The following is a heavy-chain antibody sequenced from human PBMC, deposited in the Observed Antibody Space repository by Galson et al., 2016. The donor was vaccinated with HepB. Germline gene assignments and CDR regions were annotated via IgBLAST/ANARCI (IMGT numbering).Heavy chain of an antibody. J-gene: IGHJ1*01. V-gene: IGHV3-23*01. D-gene: IGHD2-21*01. Sequence: SLRLSCAASGFIFSNYAMSWVRQAPGKGLEWVSSISNSADRTYYADSVKGRFTISRDNSRNSAFLQMNSLRAEDTAVYFCTKDSDKPPTIHAEYFQHWGQGTLVTVSS. CDR3: TKDSDKPPTIHAEYFQH. CDR2: ISNSADRT. CDR1: GFIFSNYA.